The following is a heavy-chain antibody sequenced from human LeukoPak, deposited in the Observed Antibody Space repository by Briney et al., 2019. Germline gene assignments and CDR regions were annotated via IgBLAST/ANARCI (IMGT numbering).Heavy chain of an antibody. CDR2: IDGGSDTI. Sequence: GGSLRLSCVASGFNFSDHWMNWFRQAPGKGLQWVSFIDGGSDTIYYADSVRGRFTISRDNAKNSLYLQMNSLRAEDTAVYYCARFLVWGQGTLVTVSS. V-gene: IGHV3-48*04. CDR1: GFNFSDHW. J-gene: IGHJ4*02. D-gene: IGHD3-3*01. CDR3: ARFLV.